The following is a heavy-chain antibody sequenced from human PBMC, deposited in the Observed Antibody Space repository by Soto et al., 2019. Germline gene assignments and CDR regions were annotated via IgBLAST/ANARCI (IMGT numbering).Heavy chain of an antibody. V-gene: IGHV1-69*06. CDR3: ARDFGYYDSSGNMDV. D-gene: IGHD3-22*01. Sequence: SVKVSCKASGDTFSSYAISWVRQAPGQGLEWMGGIIPIFGTANYAQKFQGRVTITADKSTSTAYMELSSLRSEDTAVYYCARDFGYYDSSGNMDVWGQGTTVTVSS. CDR1: GDTFSSYA. J-gene: IGHJ6*02. CDR2: IIPIFGTA.